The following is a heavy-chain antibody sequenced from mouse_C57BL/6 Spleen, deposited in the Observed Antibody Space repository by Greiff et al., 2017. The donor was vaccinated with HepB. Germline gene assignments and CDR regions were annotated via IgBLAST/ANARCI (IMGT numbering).Heavy chain of an antibody. CDR3: FIYDGTHGVSMDY. J-gene: IGHJ4*01. Sequence: VKLLESGAELVKPGASVKISCKASGYAFSSYWMNWVKQRPGKGLEWIGQIYPGDGDTNYNGKFKGKATLTADKSSSTAYMQLSSLTSEDSAVYFCFIYDGTHGVSMDYWGQGTSVTVSS. D-gene: IGHD2-3*01. V-gene: IGHV1-80*01. CDR1: GYAFSSYW. CDR2: IYPGDGDT.